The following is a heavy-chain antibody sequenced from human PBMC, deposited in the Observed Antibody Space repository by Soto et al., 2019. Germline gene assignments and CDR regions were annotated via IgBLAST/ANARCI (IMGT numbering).Heavy chain of an antibody. Sequence: GGSLRLSCAASGFTFSSCAMSWVRQAPGKGLEWVSGISGSGGGTYYADSVKGRFTISRDNSKNTLYLQMNSLRAEDTAVYYCAKDRSRSYGSGYPLGYFDYWGQGTLVTVSS. CDR2: ISGSGGGT. CDR1: GFTFSSCA. D-gene: IGHD3-22*01. V-gene: IGHV3-23*01. CDR3: AKDRSRSYGSGYPLGYFDY. J-gene: IGHJ4*02.